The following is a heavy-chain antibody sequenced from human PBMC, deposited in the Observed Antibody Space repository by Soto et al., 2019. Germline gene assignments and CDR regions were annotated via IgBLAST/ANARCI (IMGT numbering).Heavy chain of an antibody. Sequence: QVHLVQSGAEVKRPGASVKVSCKFSGYNFIDYGMTWVRQASGQGLEWMGWITGSNGATNYAPKFQGRVTLTADTSTNTVYMELRSLRKDDTAVYYWARDSKWLIIKGNWFDSWGQGTLVTVSS. CDR3: ARDSKWLIIKGNWFDS. J-gene: IGHJ5*01. CDR2: ITGSNGAT. CDR1: GYNFIDYG. D-gene: IGHD5-12*01. V-gene: IGHV1-18*04.